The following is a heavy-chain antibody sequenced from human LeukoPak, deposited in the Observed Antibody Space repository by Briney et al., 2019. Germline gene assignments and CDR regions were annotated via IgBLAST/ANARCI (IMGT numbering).Heavy chain of an antibody. CDR2: ISGSDGST. Sequence: GGSLRLSCSASGFTFSRHHMTWVRQAPGKGLEWVSAISGSDGSTYYADSVKGRFTISRDNSKNTLYLQMNSLRAEDTAVYYCAKDYGYYYDSSGYLHYWGQGTLVTVSS. CDR1: GFTFSRHH. V-gene: IGHV3-23*01. D-gene: IGHD3-22*01. J-gene: IGHJ4*02. CDR3: AKDYGYYYDSSGYLHY.